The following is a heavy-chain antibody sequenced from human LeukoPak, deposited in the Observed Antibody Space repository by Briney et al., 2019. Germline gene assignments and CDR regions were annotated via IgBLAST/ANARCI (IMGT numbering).Heavy chain of an antibody. CDR1: GFSFSTYY. D-gene: IGHD1-14*01. J-gene: IGHJ4*02. V-gene: IGHV3-21*01. CDR3: VRENHGSFDY. Sequence: GGSLRLSRAASGFSFSTYYENWVRQAPGKGLEWAACISSGSTYIFHADSVRGRFAVSRDNAKNSLYLQMNSLRADDTAVYYCVRENHGSFDYWGRGSLVTVSS. CDR2: ISSGSTYI.